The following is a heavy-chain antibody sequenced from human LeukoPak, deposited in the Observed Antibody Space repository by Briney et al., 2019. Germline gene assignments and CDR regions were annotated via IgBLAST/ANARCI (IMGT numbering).Heavy chain of an antibody. D-gene: IGHD6-19*01. Sequence: PSETLSLTCTVSGGSISSSSYYWGWIRQPPGKGLEWIGSIYYSGSTYYNPSLKSRVTISVDTSKNQFSLKLSSVTAADTAVYYCARRSTVAGRGRFDPWGQGTLVTVSS. CDR1: GGSISSSSYY. CDR2: IYYSGST. CDR3: ARRSTVAGRGRFDP. J-gene: IGHJ5*02. V-gene: IGHV4-39*01.